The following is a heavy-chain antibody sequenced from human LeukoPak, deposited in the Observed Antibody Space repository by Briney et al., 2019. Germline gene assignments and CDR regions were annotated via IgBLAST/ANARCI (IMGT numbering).Heavy chain of an antibody. D-gene: IGHD3-9*01. CDR3: AKDPDILTGYSRAYFDY. Sequence: GGSLRLSCAASGFNFSSYAMGWVRQAPGKGLEWVSAIRGSGGSTYYADSVKGRFTISRDNSKNTLYLQMNSLRAEDTAVYYCAKDPDILTGYSRAYFDYWGQGTLVTVSS. CDR2: IRGSGGST. J-gene: IGHJ4*02. CDR1: GFNFSSYA. V-gene: IGHV3-23*01.